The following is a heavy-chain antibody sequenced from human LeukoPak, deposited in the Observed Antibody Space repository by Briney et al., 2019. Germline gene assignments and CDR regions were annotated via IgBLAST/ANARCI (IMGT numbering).Heavy chain of an antibody. J-gene: IGHJ6*02. CDR2: IFVGSGNT. D-gene: IGHD6-6*01. CDR3: AASTFSSSEDYYGMDV. CDR1: GFTFTSSA. V-gene: IGHV1-58*01. Sequence: ASVRVSCKASGFTFTSSAVQWVRQARGQRLEWIGWIFVGSGNTNYAQKFQERVTITRDMSTSTAYMELSSLRSEDTAVYYCAASTFSSSEDYYGMDVWGQGTTVTVSS.